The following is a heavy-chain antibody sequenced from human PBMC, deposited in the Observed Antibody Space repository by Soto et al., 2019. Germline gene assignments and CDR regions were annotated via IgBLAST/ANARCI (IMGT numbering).Heavy chain of an antibody. J-gene: IGHJ4*02. CDR3: ARHSATYFD. CDR2: IYPTGTT. CDR1: GGSVSNVNW. V-gene: IGHV4-4*02. Sequence: QVQLRESGPGLVKPSGTPSLTCVVSGGSVSNVNWWTWIRQSPEKGLEWIGQIYPTGTTNYNPSLKSRVTVSIDMPKNQFSLKLTSVTAADTAIYYCARHSATYFDWGQGTLVTVSS. D-gene: IGHD1-26*01.